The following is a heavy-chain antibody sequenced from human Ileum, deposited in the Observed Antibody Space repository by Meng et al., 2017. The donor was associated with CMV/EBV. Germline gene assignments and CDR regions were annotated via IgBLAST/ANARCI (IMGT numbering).Heavy chain of an antibody. V-gene: IGHV7-4-1*02. CDR1: RYTFTRHG. D-gene: IGHD2-8*02. CDR3: VGYGGVLVKFDY. J-gene: IGHJ4*02. Sequence: SCKSSRYTFTRHGIKGLRQAPGQGLAWKGWISTNTGNPTSAHRFTRRFVFSLDTPVSTTYLQINSLEAEDNGYYYCVGYGGVLVKFDYWGQGTLVTVSS. CDR2: ISTNTGNP.